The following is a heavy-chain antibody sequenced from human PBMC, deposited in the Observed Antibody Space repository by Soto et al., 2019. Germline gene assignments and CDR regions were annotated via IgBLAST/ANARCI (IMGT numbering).Heavy chain of an antibody. J-gene: IGHJ6*02. D-gene: IGHD2-15*01. CDR3: ARSQGGSSSLDIYYYYYYGMDV. V-gene: IGHV1-69*13. CDR2: IIPIFGTA. CDR1: GGTFSSYA. Sequence: ASVKVSCKAPGGTFSSYAISWVRQAPGQGLEWMGGIIPIFGTAKYAQKFQGRVAITADESTSTGYMELSSLRSEDTAVYYCARSQGGSSSLDIYYYYYYGMDVWGQGTTVTVSS.